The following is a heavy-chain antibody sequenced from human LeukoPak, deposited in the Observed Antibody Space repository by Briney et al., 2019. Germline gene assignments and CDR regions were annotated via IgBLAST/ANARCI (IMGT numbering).Heavy chain of an antibody. D-gene: IGHD3-3*01. CDR2: IYRSGST. V-gene: IGHV4-38-2*02. J-gene: IGHJ4*02. CDR1: GYSISSGFY. Sequence: SETLSLTCTVSGYSISSGFYWGWIRQPPGKGLEWTWRIYRSGSTYYNPSLKSRATISVDMSRNQFSLDLSSVTAADTAVYCCARGQGTIFGVVVYWGQGTLVTVSS. CDR3: ARGQGTIFGVVVY.